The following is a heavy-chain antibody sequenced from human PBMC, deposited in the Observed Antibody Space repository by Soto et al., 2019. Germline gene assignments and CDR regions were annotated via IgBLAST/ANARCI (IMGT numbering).Heavy chain of an antibody. CDR1: GFTVSSNY. J-gene: IGHJ4*02. CDR2: IYSGGST. Sequence: GGSLRLSCAASGFTVSSNYMSWVRQAPGKGLEWVSVIYSGGSTYYADSVKGRFTISRDNSKNTLYLQMNSLRAEDTAVYYCARVTYAPYYDYIWGEGTLVTVSS. V-gene: IGHV3-66*01. D-gene: IGHD3-16*01. CDR3: ARVTYAPYYDYI.